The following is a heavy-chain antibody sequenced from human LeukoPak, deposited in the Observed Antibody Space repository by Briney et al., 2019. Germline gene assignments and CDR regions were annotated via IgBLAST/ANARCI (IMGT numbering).Heavy chain of an antibody. D-gene: IGHD5-24*01. J-gene: IGHJ6*02. CDR2: LYSGGST. CDR3: ASRDKGYYYGMDV. Sequence: GGSLRLSCAASGFAFSSYAMTWVRQASGKGLEWVSLLYSGGSTYYADSVKGRFSISRDNSKNTLYLQMNSLRAEDTAVYYCASRDKGYYYGMDVWGQGTTVTVSS. V-gene: IGHV3-66*01. CDR1: GFAFSSYA.